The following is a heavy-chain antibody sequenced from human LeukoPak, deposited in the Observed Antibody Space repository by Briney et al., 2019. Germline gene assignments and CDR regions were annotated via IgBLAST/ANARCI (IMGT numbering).Heavy chain of an antibody. D-gene: IGHD3-10*01. Sequence: PGGSLRLSCAASGFTFSSYAMSWVRQAPGKGLEWVSAISGSGGSTYYADSVKGRFTISRDNSKNTLYLQMNSLRAEDTAVYYCAKGMVRGVTHWGHFDYWGQGTLDTVSS. CDR1: GFTFSSYA. CDR3: AKGMVRGVTHWGHFDY. J-gene: IGHJ4*02. V-gene: IGHV3-23*01. CDR2: ISGSGGST.